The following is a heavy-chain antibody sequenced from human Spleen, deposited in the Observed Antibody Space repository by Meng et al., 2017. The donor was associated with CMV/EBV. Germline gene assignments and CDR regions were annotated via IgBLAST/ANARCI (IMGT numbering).Heavy chain of an antibody. CDR3: ARASSGWYPHSWFDP. D-gene: IGHD6-19*01. V-gene: IGHV4-39*07. CDR1: GGSISSSSSY. CDR2: IYYSGST. Sequence: GGSISSSSSYWGWIRQPPGKGLEWIGSIYYSGSTYYNPSLKSRVTISVDTSKNQFSLKLSSVTAADTAVYYCARASSGWYPHSWFDPWGQGTLVTVSS. J-gene: IGHJ5*02.